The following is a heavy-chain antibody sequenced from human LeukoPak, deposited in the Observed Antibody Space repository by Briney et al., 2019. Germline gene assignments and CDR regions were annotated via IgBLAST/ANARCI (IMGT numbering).Heavy chain of an antibody. CDR2: IYHGGST. D-gene: IGHD2-2*03. CDR3: ARDRDGYCSSTSCYGGLDP. J-gene: IGHJ5*02. V-gene: IGHV4-4*02. CDR1: GGSISSSNW. Sequence: PSGTLSLTCAVSGGSISSSNWWSWVRQPPGKGLEWIGEIYHGGSTNYNPSLKSRVTISVDKSKNQFSLKLSSVTAADTAVYYCARDRDGYCSSTSCYGGLDPWGQGTLVTVSS.